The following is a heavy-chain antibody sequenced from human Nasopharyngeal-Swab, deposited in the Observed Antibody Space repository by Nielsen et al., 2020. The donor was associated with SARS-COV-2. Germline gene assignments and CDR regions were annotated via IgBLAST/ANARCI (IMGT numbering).Heavy chain of an antibody. CDR2: IYTSGST. CDR1: CGSISSYY. J-gene: IGHJ4*02. Sequence: SETLSLTCTVSCGSISSYYWSWIRQPAGKGLEWIGRIYTSGSTNYNPSLKSRVTMSVDTSKNQFSLKLSSVTAADTAVYYCASSSWPKYYFDYWGQGTLVTVSS. V-gene: IGHV4-4*07. CDR3: ASSSWPKYYFDY. D-gene: IGHD6-13*01.